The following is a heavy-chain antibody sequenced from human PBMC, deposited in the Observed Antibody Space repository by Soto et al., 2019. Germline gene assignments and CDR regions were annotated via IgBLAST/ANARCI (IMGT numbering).Heavy chain of an antibody. Sequence: SETLSLTCTVSGGSVSSCSYYWSWIRHPPGKGLEWIGYIYYSGSTNYNPSLKSRVTISVDTSKNQFSLKLSSVTAADTAVYYCARGVDTAAGWYNSFDPWGQGTLVTVSS. CDR1: GGSVSSCSYY. J-gene: IGHJ5*02. V-gene: IGHV4-61*01. CDR2: IYYSGST. CDR3: ARGVDTAAGWYNSFDP. D-gene: IGHD5-18*01.